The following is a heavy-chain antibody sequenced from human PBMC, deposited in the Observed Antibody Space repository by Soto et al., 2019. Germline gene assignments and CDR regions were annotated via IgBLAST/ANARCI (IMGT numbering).Heavy chain of an antibody. D-gene: IGHD3-10*01. CDR1: SGSISSHH. CDR3: MRQGFGVLHGLVDV. J-gene: IGHJ6*02. V-gene: IGHV4-59*08. CDR2: IRDDGST. Sequence: QVQLRESGPGLVKPSETLSLICSDSSGSISSHHLGWIRLPTGKGLEWIGYIRDDGSTSYHPSLSSQVTMSPHTSKKEFSLKLTSVTAADTAVYYCMRQGFGVLHGLVDVWGQGTTVTVSS.